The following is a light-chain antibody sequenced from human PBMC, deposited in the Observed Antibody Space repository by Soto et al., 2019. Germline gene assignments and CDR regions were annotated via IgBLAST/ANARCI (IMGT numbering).Light chain of an antibody. J-gene: IGKJ2*01. V-gene: IGKV1-5*01. Sequence: DIPMTQSPSILSASVGDRVTITCRASQSVSSWLAWYQQKPGKAPKLLIFEASVLARGVPSRFSGSGSGTEFTLTISGLQTEDFATYYCQQYDSHRGSFGQGTKLEV. CDR2: EAS. CDR1: QSVSSW. CDR3: QQYDSHRGS.